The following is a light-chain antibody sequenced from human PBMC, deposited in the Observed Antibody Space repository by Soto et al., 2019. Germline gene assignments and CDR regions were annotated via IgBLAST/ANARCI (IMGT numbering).Light chain of an antibody. CDR1: SSDVGGYNY. V-gene: IGLV2-14*01. Sequence: QSVLTQPASVSGSPGQSITISCTGTSSDVGGYNYVSWYQQRPGKAPKFMIYDVSNRPSGVSNRFSGSKSGKTASLTISGLQAEDEADYYCCSYTTSNTRQIVFGTGTKSPS. J-gene: IGLJ1*01. CDR2: DVS. CDR3: CSYTTSNTRQIV.